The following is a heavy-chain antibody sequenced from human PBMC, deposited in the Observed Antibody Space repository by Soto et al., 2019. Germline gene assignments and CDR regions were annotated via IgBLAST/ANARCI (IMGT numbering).Heavy chain of an antibody. D-gene: IGHD6-19*01. J-gene: IGHJ4*02. Sequence: ASVKVSWTASGYTFAGYYMHWVRQAPGQGLEWMGWINPNSGGTNYAQKFQGRVTMTRDTSISTAYMELSRLRSDDTAVYYCARDGIAVAAHWGQGTLVTVSS. CDR3: ARDGIAVAAH. CDR1: GYTFAGYY. V-gene: IGHV1-2*02. CDR2: INPNSGGT.